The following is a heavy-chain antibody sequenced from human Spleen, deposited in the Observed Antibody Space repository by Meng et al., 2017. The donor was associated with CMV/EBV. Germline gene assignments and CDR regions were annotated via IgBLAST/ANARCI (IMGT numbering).Heavy chain of an antibody. V-gene: IGHV3-66*02. D-gene: IGHD3-10*01. J-gene: IGHJ4*02. CDR3: ARYYYGSGSPNI. CDR1: GFTVSSNY. Sequence: GESLKISCAASGFTVSSNYMSWVRQAPGKGLEWVSVIYSGGSTYYADSVKGRFTISRDNSRNTLYLQMNSLGPEDTAVYYCARYYYGSGSPNIWGQGTLVTVSS. CDR2: IYSGGST.